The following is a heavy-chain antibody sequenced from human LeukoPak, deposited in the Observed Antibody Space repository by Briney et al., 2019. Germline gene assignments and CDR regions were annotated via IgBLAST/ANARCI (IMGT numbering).Heavy chain of an antibody. J-gene: IGHJ4*02. CDR1: GFTFSSYA. D-gene: IGHD6-13*01. CDR2: ISYDGSNK. CDR3: ARGEAAAPRDY. Sequence: GRSLRLSCAASGFTFSSYAMHWVRQAPGKGLEWVAVISYDGSNKYYADSVKGRFTISRDNSKNTLYLQMNSLRAEDTAVYYCARGEAAAPRDYWGQGTLVTVSS. V-gene: IGHV3-30-3*01.